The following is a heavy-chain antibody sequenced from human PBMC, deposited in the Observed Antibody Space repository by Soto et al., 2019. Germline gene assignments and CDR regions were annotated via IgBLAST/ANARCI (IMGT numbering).Heavy chain of an antibody. CDR2: IYYSGST. CDR3: ASMTTTMVRGVMPTWFDP. D-gene: IGHD3-10*01. V-gene: IGHV4-59*01. CDR1: GGSISSYY. J-gene: IGHJ5*02. Sequence: SETLSLTCTVSGGSISSYYWSWIRQPPGKGLEWIGYIYYSGSTNYNPSLKSRVTISVDTSKNQFSLKLSSVTAADTAVYYCASMTTTMVRGVMPTWFDPWGQGNLVTVSS.